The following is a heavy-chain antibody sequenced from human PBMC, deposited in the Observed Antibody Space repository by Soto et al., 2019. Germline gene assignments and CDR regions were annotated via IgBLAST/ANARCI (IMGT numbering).Heavy chain of an antibody. Sequence: GGSLRLACAASGLTCSEYYMSWIRQAPGKGLEWVSYISSSSSYTNYADSVKGRFTISRDNAKNSLYLQMNSLRAEDTAVYYCARSFELLMPSRGGYTLYRGTGTLLT. D-gene: IGHD3-9*01. CDR3: ARSFELLMPSRGGYTLY. V-gene: IGHV3-11*06. J-gene: IGHJ1*01. CDR1: GLTCSEYY. CDR2: ISSSSSYT.